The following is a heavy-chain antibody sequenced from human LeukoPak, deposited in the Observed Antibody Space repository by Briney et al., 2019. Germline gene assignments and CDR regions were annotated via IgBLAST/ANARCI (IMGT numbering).Heavy chain of an antibody. D-gene: IGHD3-22*01. Sequence: GGSLRLSCAASGFTFSSYTMNWVRQAPGKGLEWVSSITSSSSYIYYADSVKGRFTISRDNAKNSLYLQMNSLRSEDTAVYYCARGVLPGGYYDSNGGAFDIWGQGTMVTVSS. V-gene: IGHV3-21*04. CDR1: GFTFSSYT. CDR2: ITSSSSYI. CDR3: ARGVLPGGYYDSNGGAFDI. J-gene: IGHJ3*02.